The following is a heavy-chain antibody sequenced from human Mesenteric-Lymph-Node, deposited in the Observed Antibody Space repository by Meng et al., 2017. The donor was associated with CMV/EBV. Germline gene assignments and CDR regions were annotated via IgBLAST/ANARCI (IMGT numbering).Heavy chain of an antibody. CDR2: MHGYVST. J-gene: IGHJ6*02. CDR3: ANILLEWTYSRYGMDV. D-gene: IGHD3-3*01. V-gene: IGHV3-23*03. Sequence: GEALNTSCASSGFTFSCYAMSWVRHAPGKGLEWVSIMHGYVSTYYADSVKGRFTIPRDNSKDTPYLQMNSLRVEDTAVYFCANILLEWTYSRYGMDVWGQGTTVTVSS. CDR1: GFTFSCYA.